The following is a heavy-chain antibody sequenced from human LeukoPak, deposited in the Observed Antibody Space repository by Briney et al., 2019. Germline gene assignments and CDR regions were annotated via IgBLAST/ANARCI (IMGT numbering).Heavy chain of an antibody. CDR2: IKHDGSEK. J-gene: IGHJ4*02. CDR1: GFTFSTYW. D-gene: IGHD1-26*01. Sequence: GGSLRLSCAASGFTFSTYWMTWVRQAPGKGLEWVANIKHDGSEKYYVDSVRGRFTISRDNAKNSLYLQMNSLRAEDTAVYYCARVSRGKWELLGAHDYWGQGTLVTVSS. CDR3: ARVSRGKWELLGAHDY. V-gene: IGHV3-7*01.